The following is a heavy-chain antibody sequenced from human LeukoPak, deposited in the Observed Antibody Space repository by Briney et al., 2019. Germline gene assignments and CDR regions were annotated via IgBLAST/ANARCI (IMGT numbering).Heavy chain of an antibody. CDR1: GFTFDDYA. V-gene: IGHV3-9*01. D-gene: IGHD2-21*01. CDR2: ISWNSGSI. J-gene: IGHJ4*02. CDR3: AKSQKYSPTSYFDY. Sequence: PGRSLRLSCAASGFTFDDYAMHWVRQAPGKGLEWVSGISWNSGSIGYADSVKGRFTISRDNAKNSLYLQMNSLRAEDTALYYCAKSQKYSPTSYFDYWGQGTLVTVSS.